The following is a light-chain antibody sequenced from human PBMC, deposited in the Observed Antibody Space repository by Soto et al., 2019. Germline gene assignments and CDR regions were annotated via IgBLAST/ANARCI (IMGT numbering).Light chain of an antibody. Sequence: QAVVTQPASASGSPGQSITISCTGTSGDVGGYNSVSWYQQHPGKAPKLMIYEVSNRPSGVSNRFSGSKSGNTASLTISGLQAEDEADYYCSSYTSSVTVAFGGGTKLTVL. CDR1: SGDVGGYNS. CDR3: SSYTSSVTVA. CDR2: EVS. V-gene: IGLV2-14*01. J-gene: IGLJ2*01.